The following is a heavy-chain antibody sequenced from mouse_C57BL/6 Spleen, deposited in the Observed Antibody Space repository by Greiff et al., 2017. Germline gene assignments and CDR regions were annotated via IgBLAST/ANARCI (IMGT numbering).Heavy chain of an antibody. V-gene: IGHV1-55*01. CDR1: GYTFTSYW. D-gene: IGHD1-1*01. CDR2: IYPGSGST. CDR3: ARHYYGSSWAMDY. J-gene: IGHJ4*01. Sequence: QVHVKQPGAELVKPGASVKMSCKASGYTFTSYWITWVKQRPGQGLEWIGDIYPGSGSTNYNEKFKSKATLTVDTSSSTAYMQLSSLTSEDSAVYYCARHYYGSSWAMDYWGQGTSVTVAS.